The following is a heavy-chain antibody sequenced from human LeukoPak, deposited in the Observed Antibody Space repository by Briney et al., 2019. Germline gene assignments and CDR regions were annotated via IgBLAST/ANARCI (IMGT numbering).Heavy chain of an antibody. J-gene: IGHJ4*01. CDR2: IRQDGSEK. Sequence: GGSLRLSCEVSGFTFTDYWMNWVRQAPGKGPEWVASIRQDGSEKTYVDSVKGRFTISRDNTKNSLSLQLNSLRAEDTAVYYCARDGTAAGLYFDLWGQGALVTVSS. D-gene: IGHD6-13*01. V-gene: IGHV3-7*01. CDR1: GFTFTDYW. CDR3: ARDGTAAGLYFDL.